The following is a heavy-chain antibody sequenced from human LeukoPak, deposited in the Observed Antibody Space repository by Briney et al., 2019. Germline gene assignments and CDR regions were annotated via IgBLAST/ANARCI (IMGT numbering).Heavy chain of an antibody. Sequence: SETLSLTCAVYGGSFSGYYWSWIRQPPGKGLEWIGEINHSGSTNYYPSLKSRVTISVDTSKTQFSLRLNSVTAADTAVYYCARLVGYSGYGQRSFDIWGQGTMVTVSS. D-gene: IGHD5-12*01. CDR3: ARLVGYSGYGQRSFDI. CDR1: GGSFSGYY. CDR2: INHSGST. J-gene: IGHJ3*02. V-gene: IGHV4-34*01.